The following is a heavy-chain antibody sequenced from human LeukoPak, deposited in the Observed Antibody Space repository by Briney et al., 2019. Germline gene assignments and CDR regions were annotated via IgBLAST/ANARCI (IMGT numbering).Heavy chain of an antibody. CDR2: IYYSGST. V-gene: IGHV4-39*01. J-gene: IGHJ4*02. CDR1: GGSISSSSYY. CDR3: ARAYYDILTGYYGLGYFDY. D-gene: IGHD3-9*01. Sequence: SETLSLTCTVSGGSISSSSYYWGWIRQPPGKGLEWIGSIYYSGSTHYHPSLKSRVTISVDTSKNQFSLKLSSVTAADTAVYYCARAYYDILTGYYGLGYFDYWGQGTLVTVSS.